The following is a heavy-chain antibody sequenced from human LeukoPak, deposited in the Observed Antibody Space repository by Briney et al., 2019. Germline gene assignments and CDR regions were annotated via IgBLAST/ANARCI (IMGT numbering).Heavy chain of an antibody. CDR3: ARGGKLLPFDY. D-gene: IGHD2-15*01. CDR1: GFAFSSYA. V-gene: IGHV3-53*01. CDR2: IYSDGST. J-gene: IGHJ4*02. Sequence: GGSLRLSCTASGFAFSSYAMSWVRQAPGKGLEWVSVIYSDGSTYYADSVKGRFTISRDNSKNTLYLQMDSLRAEDTAVYYCARGGKLLPFDYWGQGTLVTVSS.